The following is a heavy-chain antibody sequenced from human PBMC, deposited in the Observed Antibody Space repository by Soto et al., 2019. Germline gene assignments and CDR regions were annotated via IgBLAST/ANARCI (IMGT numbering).Heavy chain of an antibody. CDR3: AKERGSSWSLPFDY. J-gene: IGHJ4*02. Sequence: SQTLSLTCAISGDSVSSNSAAWNWIRQSPSRGLEWLGRTYYRSKWYNDYAVSVKSRMTINPDTSENQFSLQLNSVTPEDTAMYYCAKERGSSWSLPFDYWGQGTLVTVSS. D-gene: IGHD6-13*01. CDR1: GDSVSSNSAA. CDR2: TYYRSKWYN. V-gene: IGHV6-1*01.